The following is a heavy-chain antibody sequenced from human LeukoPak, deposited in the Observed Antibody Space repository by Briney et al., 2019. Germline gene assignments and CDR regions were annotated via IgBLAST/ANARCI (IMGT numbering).Heavy chain of an antibody. CDR3: AKAAKAPLGGYDFWSGYYENFDY. Sequence: GGSLRLSCAASGFTLSSYAMSWVRQAPGKGLEWVSAISGSGGSTYYADSVKGRFTISRDNSKNTLYLQMNSLRAEDTAVYYCAKAAKAPLGGYDFWSGYYENFDYWGQGTLVTVSS. CDR2: ISGSGGST. CDR1: GFTLSSYA. V-gene: IGHV3-23*01. D-gene: IGHD3-3*01. J-gene: IGHJ4*02.